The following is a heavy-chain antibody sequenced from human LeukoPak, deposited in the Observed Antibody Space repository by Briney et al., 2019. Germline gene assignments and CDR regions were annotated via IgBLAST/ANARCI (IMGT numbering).Heavy chain of an antibody. CDR1: GFTFSSSS. V-gene: IGHV3-48*01. D-gene: IGHD1-1*01. CDR3: ARGYAGPDY. J-gene: IGHJ4*02. Sequence: PGGSLRLSCVASGFTFSSSSMNWVRQAPGKGLEWVSYISSTSGTIYYADSVEGRFTISRDNAKNSLYLQMNSLRAEDTAVYYCARGYAGPDYWGQGTLVTVSS. CDR2: ISSTSGTI.